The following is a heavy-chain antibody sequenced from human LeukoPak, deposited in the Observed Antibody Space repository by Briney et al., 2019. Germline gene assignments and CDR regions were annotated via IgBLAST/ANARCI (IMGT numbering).Heavy chain of an antibody. CDR2: IYYSGST. CDR1: GGSISRYY. V-gene: IGHV4-59*01. D-gene: IGHD6-19*01. Sequence: PSETLSLTCTVSGGSISRYYWSWIRQPPGKGLEWIGYIYYSGSTNYNPSLKSRVTISVDTSKNQFSLKLSSVTAADTAVYYCAREAPYSSGPFDYWGQGTLVTVSS. J-gene: IGHJ4*02. CDR3: AREAPYSSGPFDY.